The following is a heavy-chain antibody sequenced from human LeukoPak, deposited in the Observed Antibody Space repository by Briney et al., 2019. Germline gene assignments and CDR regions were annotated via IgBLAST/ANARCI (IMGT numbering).Heavy chain of an antibody. D-gene: IGHD5-18*01. J-gene: IGHJ4*02. Sequence: KPSETLSLTCTVSGDSISPYYWGWVRQPPGKGLEWIGYIYYSGSTTYNPSLRSRVTLSVDPSKNQFSLKLSSVTAADTAVYYCARDKQPGDYWGQGTLATVSS. V-gene: IGHV4-59*01. CDR3: ARDKQPGDY. CDR1: GDSISPYY. CDR2: IYYSGST.